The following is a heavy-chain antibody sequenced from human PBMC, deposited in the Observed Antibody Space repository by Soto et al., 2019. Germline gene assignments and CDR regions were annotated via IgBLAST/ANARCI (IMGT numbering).Heavy chain of an antibody. CDR3: ARGYTRRDTFDY. D-gene: IGHD5-12*01. J-gene: IGHJ4*02. V-gene: IGHV3-33*01. CDR2: IWYDGSNK. CDR1: GFTFSSYG. Sequence: GGSLRLSCAASGFTFSSYGMHWVRQAPGKGLEWVAVIWYDGSNKYYADSVKGRFTISRDNSKNTLYLQMNSLRAEDTAVYYCARGYTRRDTFDYWGQGTLVTVSS.